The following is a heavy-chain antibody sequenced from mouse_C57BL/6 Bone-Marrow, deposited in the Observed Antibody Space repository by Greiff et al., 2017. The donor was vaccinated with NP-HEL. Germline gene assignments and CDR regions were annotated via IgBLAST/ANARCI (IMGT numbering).Heavy chain of an antibody. J-gene: IGHJ3*01. Sequence: EVMLVESGGDLVKPGGSLKLSCAASGFTFSSYGMSWVRQTPDKRLEWVATISSGGSYTYYPDSVKGRFTISRDNAKNTLYLQMSSLTSEDTAMYYGASPYDNAFAWFAYGGQGTLVTVS. CDR1: GFTFSSYG. CDR2: ISSGGSYT. V-gene: IGHV5-6*01. CDR3: ASPYDNAFAWFAY. D-gene: IGHD2-4*01.